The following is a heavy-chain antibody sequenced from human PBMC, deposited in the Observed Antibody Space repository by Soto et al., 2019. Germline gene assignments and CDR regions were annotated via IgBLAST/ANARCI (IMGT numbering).Heavy chain of an antibody. D-gene: IGHD3-9*01. V-gene: IGHV5-51*01. Sequence: ESLKISCKGSGSTFTSYWIGWVRQMPGKGLEWMGIIYPGDSDTRYSPSFQGQVTISADKSINTAYLQWSGLKASDTAMYYCARGDYDILTGSYKSYYGMDVWGQGTTVTVSS. J-gene: IGHJ6*02. CDR1: GSTFTSYW. CDR3: ARGDYDILTGSYKSYYGMDV. CDR2: IYPGDSDT.